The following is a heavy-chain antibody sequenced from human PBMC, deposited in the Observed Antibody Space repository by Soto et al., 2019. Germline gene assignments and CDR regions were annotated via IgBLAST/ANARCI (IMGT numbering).Heavy chain of an antibody. CDR2: IIPIFGTA. V-gene: IGHV1-69*01. J-gene: IGHJ4*02. CDR1: GGTFSSYA. CDR3: ASRYYGSGSISTFDY. D-gene: IGHD3-10*01. Sequence: QVQLVQSGAEVKKPGSSVKVSCKASGGTFSSYAISWVRQAPGQGLEWMGGIIPIFGTADYAQKFQGRVTITADESTSRDYMELSSLRSEDRGVYYCASRYYGSGSISTFDYWGQGTLVTVSS.